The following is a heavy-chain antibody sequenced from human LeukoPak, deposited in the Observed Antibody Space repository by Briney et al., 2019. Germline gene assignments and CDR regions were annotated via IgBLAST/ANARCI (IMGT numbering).Heavy chain of an antibody. J-gene: IGHJ5*02. V-gene: IGHV1-2*02. CDR1: GYTFTGYY. CDR3: ATERSWAQNEGENWFDP. CDR2: INPNSGGT. D-gene: IGHD6-13*01. Sequence: ASVKVSCKASGYTFTGYYMHWVRQAPGQGLEWMGWINPNSGGTNYAQKFQGRVTMTEDTSTDTAYMELSSLRSEDTAVYYCATERSWAQNEGENWFDPWGQGTLVTVSS.